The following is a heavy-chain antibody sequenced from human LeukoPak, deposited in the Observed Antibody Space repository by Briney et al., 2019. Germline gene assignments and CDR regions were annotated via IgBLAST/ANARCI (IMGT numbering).Heavy chain of an antibody. V-gene: IGHV3-21*04. CDR3: AKSPAFYDFWSGYQESAYYFDY. Sequence: GGSLRLSCATSGFTFKTHSMHWVRQAPGKGLEWVSSISSGSGHIYYADSLKGRFTVSRDNSKNTLYLQMNSLRAEDTAVYYCAKSPAFYDFWSGYQESAYYFDYWGQGTLVTVSS. CDR1: GFTFKTHS. J-gene: IGHJ4*02. D-gene: IGHD3-3*01. CDR2: ISSGSGHI.